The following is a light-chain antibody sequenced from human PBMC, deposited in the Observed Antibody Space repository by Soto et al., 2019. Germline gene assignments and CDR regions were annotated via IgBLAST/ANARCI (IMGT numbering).Light chain of an antibody. Sequence: QSALTQPASVSGSPGQSIIISCTGTSSDVGGYNYVSWYQQHPGKAPKLMIYDVSNRPSGVSNRFSGSKSGNTASLTISGLQAEDEAAYYCSSYTSSSTLHVVFGGGTKLTVL. J-gene: IGLJ2*01. CDR1: SSDVGGYNY. CDR3: SSYTSSSTLHVV. V-gene: IGLV2-14*01. CDR2: DVS.